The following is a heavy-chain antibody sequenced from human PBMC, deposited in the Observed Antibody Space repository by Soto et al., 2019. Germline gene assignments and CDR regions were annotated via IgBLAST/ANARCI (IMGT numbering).Heavy chain of an antibody. Sequence: SGSLAFSCTVAGISIISISSYCGWIRKPPGKGLEWIGNVYYSGSTYSNPSLKSRLTISADTSKNQFSLKLSSVTAADTAVYFCARQSEYYYASGRAAPLYGMDVWGQGTTVT. D-gene: IGHD3-10*01. CDR3: ARQSEYYYASGRAAPLYGMDV. V-gene: IGHV4-39*01. CDR1: GISIISISSY. J-gene: IGHJ6*02. CDR2: VYYSGST.